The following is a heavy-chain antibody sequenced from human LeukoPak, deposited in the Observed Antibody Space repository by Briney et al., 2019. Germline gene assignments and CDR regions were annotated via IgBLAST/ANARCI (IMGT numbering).Heavy chain of an antibody. V-gene: IGHV4-61*02. CDR3: AGTYYDFWSGYYPRDY. CDR1: GGSISSGSYY. Sequence: PSETLSLTCTVSGGSISSGSYYWSWIRQPAGKGLEWIGRIYTSGSTNYNPSLKSRVTISVDTSKNQFSLKLSSVTAADTAVYYCAGTYYDFWSGYYPRDYWGQGTLVTVSS. D-gene: IGHD3-3*01. CDR2: IYTSGST. J-gene: IGHJ4*02.